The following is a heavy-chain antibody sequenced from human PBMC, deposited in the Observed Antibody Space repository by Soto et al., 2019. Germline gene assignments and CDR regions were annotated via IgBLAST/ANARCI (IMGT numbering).Heavy chain of an antibody. J-gene: IGHJ4*02. D-gene: IGHD3-16*01. V-gene: IGHV5-10-1*01. Sequence: PGESLKISCKGSGYSFPSYWITWVRQMPGKGLEWMGRIDPSDSYSNYSPSFQGHVTISADKSISTAYLQWSSLKASDTAMYYCGRRKAPFRLDLDYWGLGTLVTVSS. CDR1: GYSFPSYW. CDR3: GRRKAPFRLDLDY. CDR2: IDPSDSYS.